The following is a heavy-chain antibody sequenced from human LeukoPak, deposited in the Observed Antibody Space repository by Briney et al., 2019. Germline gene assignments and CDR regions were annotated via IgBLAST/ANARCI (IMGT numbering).Heavy chain of an antibody. V-gene: IGHV3-30-3*01. D-gene: IGHD1-26*01. CDR2: ITYDGSNK. Sequence: GGSLRLSCAASGFTFSSNAMHWVRQAPGKGLEWVAVITYDGSNKYYADSVKGRFTISRDNSKNTLYLQMNSLRAEDTAVYYCARGLLGAPTSYFDYWGQGTLVTVSS. CDR1: GFTFSSNA. CDR3: ARGLLGAPTSYFDY. J-gene: IGHJ4*02.